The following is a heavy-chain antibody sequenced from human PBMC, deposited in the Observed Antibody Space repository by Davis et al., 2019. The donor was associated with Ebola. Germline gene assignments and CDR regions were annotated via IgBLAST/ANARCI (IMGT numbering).Heavy chain of an antibody. J-gene: IGHJ6*02. Sequence: AASVKVSCKASGYTFTTYDIHWVRQATGQGLEWMGWMNPNSENTGYAQKFQGRVTMTRSTSISTAYMELSSLRSKDTAVYYCAKWGSFDWLTRWHYYGMDVWGQGTTVTVSS. CDR2: MNPNSENT. D-gene: IGHD3-9*01. CDR3: AKWGSFDWLTRWHYYGMDV. CDR1: GYTFTTYD. V-gene: IGHV1-8*01.